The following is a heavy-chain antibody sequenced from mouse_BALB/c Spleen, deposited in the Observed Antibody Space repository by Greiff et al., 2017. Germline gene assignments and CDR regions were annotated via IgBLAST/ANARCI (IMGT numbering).Heavy chain of an antibody. Sequence: EVKVEESGGGLVKPGGSLKLSCAASGFTFSSYAMSWVRQTPEKRLEWVASISSGGSTYYPDSVKGRFTISRDNARNILYLQMSSLRSEDTAMYYCARGSDYGFAYWGQGTLVTVSA. J-gene: IGHJ3*01. CDR1: GFTFSSYA. CDR2: ISSGGST. V-gene: IGHV5-6-5*01. D-gene: IGHD2-4*01. CDR3: ARGSDYGFAY.